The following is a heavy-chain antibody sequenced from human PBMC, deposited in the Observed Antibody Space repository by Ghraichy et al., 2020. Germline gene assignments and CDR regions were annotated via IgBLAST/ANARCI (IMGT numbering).Heavy chain of an antibody. V-gene: IGHV1-2*04. CDR2: INPNSGGT. CDR1: GYTFTGYY. D-gene: IGHD2-2*01. CDR3: ARVGGYCSSTSCYQENWFDP. J-gene: IGHJ5*02. Sequence: ASVKVSCKASGYTFTGYYMHWVRQAPGQGLEWMGWINPNSGGTNYAQKFQGWVTMTRDTSISTAYMELSRLRSDDTAVYYCARVGGYCSSTSCYQENWFDPRRQGTLVTVCS.